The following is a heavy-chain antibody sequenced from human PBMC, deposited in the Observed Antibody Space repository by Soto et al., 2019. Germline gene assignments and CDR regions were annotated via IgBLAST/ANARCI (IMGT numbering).Heavy chain of an antibody. CDR1: GFTFSGSA. CDR3: TRPGRLEPYYYDSSGTDAHGAFDI. V-gene: IGHV3-73*01. Sequence: GGSLRLSCAASGFTFSGSAMHWVRQASGKGLEWVGRIRSKGNNYATAYAASVKGRFTISRDDSKNTAYLQMNSLKTEDTAVYYCTRPGRLEPYYYDSSGTDAHGAFDIWGQGTMVTVSS. J-gene: IGHJ3*02. D-gene: IGHD3-22*01. CDR2: IRSKGNNYAT.